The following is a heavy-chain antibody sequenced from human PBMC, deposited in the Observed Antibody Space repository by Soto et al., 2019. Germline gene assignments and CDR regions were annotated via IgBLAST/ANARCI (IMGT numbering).Heavy chain of an antibody. J-gene: IGHJ4*02. CDR2: IPSKTNTYAT. CDR3: TRQHLDVPVASAIAY. CDR1: GFTFSGST. V-gene: IGHV3-73*02. Sequence: EVQLVESGGGLVQPGGSLKLSCAASGFTFSGSTIHWVRQTSGKGLEWVGRIPSKTNTYATAYAASGKGRFTISRDDSKNTAYLQMDSLKTEDTAVYYCTRQHLDVPVASAIAYWGQGTLVTVSS. D-gene: IGHD6-19*01.